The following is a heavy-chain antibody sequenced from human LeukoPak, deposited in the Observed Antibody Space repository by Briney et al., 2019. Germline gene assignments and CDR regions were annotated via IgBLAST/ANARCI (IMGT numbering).Heavy chain of an antibody. CDR2: INPNSGGT. CDR1: GYTFTGYY. V-gene: IGHV1-2*02. D-gene: IGHD3-9*01. Sequence: ASVKVSCKASGYTFTGYYMHWVRQAPGQGLEWMGWINPNSGGTNYAQKFQGRVTMTRDTSISTAYMELSRLRSDETAVFCCGNTGGGSYLTGYHLDHWGQGTLVTVSA. J-gene: IGHJ4*02. CDR3: GNTGGGSYLTGYHLDH.